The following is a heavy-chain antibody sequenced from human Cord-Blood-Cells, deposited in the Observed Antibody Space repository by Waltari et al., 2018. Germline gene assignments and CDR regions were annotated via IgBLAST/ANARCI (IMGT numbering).Heavy chain of an antibody. D-gene: IGHD2-15*01. CDR2: SHYSGST. CDR1: GGSLSRGASY. V-gene: IGHV4-30-4*01. CDR3: ATLRRGYCSGGSCYAYYFDY. J-gene: IGHJ4*02. Sequence: QVQLQESGPGLGKPSQTLSLTSTVSGGSLSRGASYWSSSRQPPGKGLEWIGYSHYSGSTYYNPSLKRRVTISVDTFKNQFSLKLSSVTAADTAVYYCATLRRGYCSGGSCYAYYFDYWGQGTLVTVSS.